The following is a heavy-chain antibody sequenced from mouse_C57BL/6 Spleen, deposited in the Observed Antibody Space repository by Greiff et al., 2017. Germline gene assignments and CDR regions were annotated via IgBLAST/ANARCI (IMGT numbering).Heavy chain of an antibody. J-gene: IGHJ2*01. CDR1: GYTFTSYW. Sequence: QVQLQQPGAELVKPGASVKLSCKASGYTFTSYWMQWVKQRPGQGLEWIGEIDPSDSYTNYNQKFKGKATLTVDTSSSTAYMQLSSLTSEDSAVYYCAIYGSSEDYFDYWGKGTTLTVSS. D-gene: IGHD1-1*01. CDR3: AIYGSSEDYFDY. V-gene: IGHV1-50*01. CDR2: IDPSDSYT.